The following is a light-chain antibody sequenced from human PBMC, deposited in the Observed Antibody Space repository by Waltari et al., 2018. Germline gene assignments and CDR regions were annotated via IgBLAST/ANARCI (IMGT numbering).Light chain of an antibody. J-gene: IGLJ3*02. V-gene: IGLV4-69*01. CDR2: LNSDGSH. CDR1: SEHSSFA. CDR3: QTWGTGLRV. Sequence: QLVLTQSPSASASLGASVKLTCTLSSEHSSFAIAWPQQQPEKGPRFLMKLNSDGSHNKGDGIPDRFPGSSSGAERYLTISSLQSEDEADYYCQTWGTGLRVFGGGTKLTVL.